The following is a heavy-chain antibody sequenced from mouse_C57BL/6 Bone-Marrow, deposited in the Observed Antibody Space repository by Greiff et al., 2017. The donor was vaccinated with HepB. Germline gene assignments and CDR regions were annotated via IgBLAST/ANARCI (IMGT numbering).Heavy chain of an antibody. V-gene: IGHV1-26*01. D-gene: IGHD2-5*01. Sequence: EVQLLQSGPELVKPGASVKISCKASGYTFTDYYMNWVKQSQGKRLEWIGDINPNNGGTSYKQKFKGKATLTVDKSSSTAYMELRSLTSYDSAVYFCARKAYYSNYGSYAMDYWGQGTSVTVSS. J-gene: IGHJ4*01. CDR1: GYTFTDYY. CDR3: ARKAYYSNYGSYAMDY. CDR2: INPNNGGT.